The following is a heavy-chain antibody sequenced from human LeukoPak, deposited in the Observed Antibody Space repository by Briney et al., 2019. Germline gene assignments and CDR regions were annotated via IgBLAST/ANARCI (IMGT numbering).Heavy chain of an antibody. Sequence: SETLSLTCTVSGGSISSSSYYWGWIRQPPGKGLEWIGSTYYSGSTYYNPSLKSRVTISVDTSKNQFSLKLSSVTAADTAVYYCARESQQSDYWGQGTLVTVSS. J-gene: IGHJ4*02. CDR2: TYYSGST. CDR1: GGSISSSSYY. D-gene: IGHD6-13*01. CDR3: ARESQQSDY. V-gene: IGHV4-39*02.